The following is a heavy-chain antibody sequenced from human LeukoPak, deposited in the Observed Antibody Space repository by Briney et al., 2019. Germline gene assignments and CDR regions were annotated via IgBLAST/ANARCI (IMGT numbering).Heavy chain of an antibody. CDR2: ISYDGSNK. V-gene: IGHV3-30-3*01. J-gene: IGHJ6*02. D-gene: IGHD3-10*01. CDR1: GFTFSSYA. Sequence: PGGSLRLSCAASGFTFSSYAMHWVRQAPGKGLEWVAVISYDGSNKYYADSVKGRFTISRDNSKNTLYLQMNSLRAEDTAVYYCASASFEGFGELSSGMDVWGQGTTVTVSS. CDR3: ASASFEGFGELSSGMDV.